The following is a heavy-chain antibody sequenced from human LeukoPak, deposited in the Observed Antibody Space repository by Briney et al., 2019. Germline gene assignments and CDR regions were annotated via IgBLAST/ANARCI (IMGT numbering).Heavy chain of an antibody. Sequence: SETLSLTCTVSGGSISSYYWSWIRQPPGKGLEWIGYSYTSGSTNYNPSLKSRVTISVDTSKNQFSLKLSSVTAADTAVYYCARHDYGGNHFDYWGQGTLVTVSS. CDR3: ARHDYGGNHFDY. CDR1: GGSISSYY. J-gene: IGHJ4*02. D-gene: IGHD4-23*01. CDR2: SYTSGST. V-gene: IGHV4-4*09.